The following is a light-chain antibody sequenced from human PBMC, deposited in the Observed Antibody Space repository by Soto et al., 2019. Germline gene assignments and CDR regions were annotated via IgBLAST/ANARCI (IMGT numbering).Light chain of an antibody. V-gene: IGKV3D-15*01. J-gene: IGKJ4*01. CDR1: QSVNIY. CDR3: QQYDDWLLLT. Sequence: EIGINNSPSTLSVSPGERATLSCRASQSVNIYLAWYQQKPGQAPRLLIFGASYRATGIPARFSGSGSGTEFNLTISSLQSEDFAVYFCQQYDDWLLLTFGGGTKVDIK. CDR2: GAS.